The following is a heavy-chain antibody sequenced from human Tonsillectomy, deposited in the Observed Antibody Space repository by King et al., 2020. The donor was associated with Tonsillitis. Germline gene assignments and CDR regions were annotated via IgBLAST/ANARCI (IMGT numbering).Heavy chain of an antibody. D-gene: IGHD4-17*01. CDR2: IYHSGST. V-gene: IGHV4-38-2*01. J-gene: IGHJ4*02. Sequence: PPGKGLEWIGSIYHSGSTYYNPSLKSRVTISLDTSKNHFSLKLSSVTAADTAVYYCARRGYGDLSFDYWGQGTLVNV. CDR3: ARRGYGDLSFDY.